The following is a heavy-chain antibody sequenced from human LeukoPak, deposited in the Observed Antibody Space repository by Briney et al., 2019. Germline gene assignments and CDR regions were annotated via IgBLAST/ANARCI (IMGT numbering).Heavy chain of an antibody. J-gene: IGHJ4*02. CDR1: GYTFTSYY. CDR3: ARPYGSGSYYKFDFDY. CDR2: INPSGGST. V-gene: IGHV1-46*01. Sequence: ASVKVSCKASGYTFTSYYMHWVRQAPGQGLEWMGIINPSGGSTSYAQKFQGRVTMTRDTSTSTVYMELSSLRSEDTAVYYCARPYGSGSYYKFDFDYWGQGTLVTVSS. D-gene: IGHD3-10*01.